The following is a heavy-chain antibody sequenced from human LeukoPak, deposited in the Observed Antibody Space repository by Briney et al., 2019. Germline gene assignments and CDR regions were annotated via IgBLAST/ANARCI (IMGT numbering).Heavy chain of an antibody. J-gene: IGHJ5*02. D-gene: IGHD2-21*01. Sequence: SVKVSCKASGGTSSSYAISWVRQAPGQGLEWMGGIIPIFGTANYAQKFQGRVTITADESTSTAYMELSSLRSEDTAVYYCARAQEVVVVDWFDPWGQGTLVTVSS. CDR2: IIPIFGTA. CDR3: ARAQEVVVVDWFDP. V-gene: IGHV1-69*01. CDR1: GGTSSSYA.